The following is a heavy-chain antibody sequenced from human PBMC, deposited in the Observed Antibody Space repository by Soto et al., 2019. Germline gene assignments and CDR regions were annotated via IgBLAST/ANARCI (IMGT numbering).Heavy chain of an antibody. V-gene: IGHV3-23*01. J-gene: IGHJ4*02. CDR3: AYVWGSYRYPGLDY. D-gene: IGHD3-16*02. CDR1: GFTFSSYA. Sequence: GGSLRLSCAASGFTFSSYAMSWVRQAPGKGLEWVSAISGSGGSTYYADSVKGRFTISRDNSKNTLYLQMNSLRAEDTAVYYCAYVWGSYRYPGLDYWGQGTLVTVSS. CDR2: ISGSGGST.